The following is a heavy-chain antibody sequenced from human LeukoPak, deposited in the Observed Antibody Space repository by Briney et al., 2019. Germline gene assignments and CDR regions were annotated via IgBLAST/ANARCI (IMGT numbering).Heavy chain of an antibody. D-gene: IGHD2-2*01. CDR3: ARESGSSQTYFDY. Sequence: ASVKVSCKASGYTFTGYYMHWVRQAPGQGLEWMGWINPNSGGTNYAQKFQGRVTMTRDTSISTAYMELSRLRSDDTAVYYCARESGSSQTYFDYWGQGTLVTVSS. J-gene: IGHJ4*02. CDR1: GYTFTGYY. CDR2: INPNSGGT. V-gene: IGHV1-2*02.